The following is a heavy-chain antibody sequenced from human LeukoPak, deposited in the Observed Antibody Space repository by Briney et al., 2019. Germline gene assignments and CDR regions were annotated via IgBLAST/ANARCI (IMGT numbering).Heavy chain of an antibody. CDR3: ARSWAAAPGAAAEYFQH. J-gene: IGHJ1*01. Sequence: PGGSLRLSCAASGFTFSSYSMNWVRQAPGKGLEWVSSISSSSSYIYYADSVKGRFTISRDNAKNSLYLQMNSLRAEDTAVYYCARSWAAAPGAAAEYFQHWGQGTLVTVSS. CDR2: ISSSSSYI. D-gene: IGHD6-13*01. CDR1: GFTFSSYS. V-gene: IGHV3-21*01.